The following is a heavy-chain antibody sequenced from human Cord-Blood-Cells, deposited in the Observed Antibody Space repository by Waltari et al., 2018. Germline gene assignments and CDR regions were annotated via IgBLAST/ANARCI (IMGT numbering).Heavy chain of an antibody. D-gene: IGHD6-19*01. CDR3: AREGHSSGWSFDY. J-gene: IGHJ4*02. CDR2: IYSGGST. Sequence: SWVRQAPGKGLEWVSVIYSGGSTYYADSVKGRFTISRDNSKNTLYLQMNSLRAEDTAVYYCAREGHSSGWSFDYWGQGTLVTVSS. V-gene: IGHV3-53*01.